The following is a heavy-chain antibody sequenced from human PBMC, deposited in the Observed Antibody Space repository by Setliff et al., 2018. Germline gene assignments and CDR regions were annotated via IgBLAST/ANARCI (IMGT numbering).Heavy chain of an antibody. CDR2: IRSKANSYAT. D-gene: IGHD3-3*01. J-gene: IGHJ6*03. CDR1: GFTLSGSA. Sequence: GGSLRLSCAASGFTLSGSAVHWVRQASGKGLEWVGRIRSKANSYATVYAASVKGRFTISRDGSKNTAYLQMNSLKTEDTAVYYCTRTSGLQFFNYYMDVWGKGTTVTVSS. CDR3: TRTSGLQFFNYYMDV. V-gene: IGHV3-73*01.